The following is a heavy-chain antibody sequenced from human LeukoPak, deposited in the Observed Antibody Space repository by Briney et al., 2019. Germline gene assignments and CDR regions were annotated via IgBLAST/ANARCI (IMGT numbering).Heavy chain of an antibody. Sequence: PGGSLRLSCAASGFIFSDYYMSWIRQAPGKGLEWFSYISSTGGTIYYTDSVKGRFTVSRDNAKNSLYLQMNSLGADDTAVYYCARLWGYRTGSTIVLDYWGQGALVTVSS. CDR3: ARLWGYRTGSTIVLDY. CDR2: ISSTGGTI. V-gene: IGHV3-11*01. D-gene: IGHD5-18*01. CDR1: GFIFSDYY. J-gene: IGHJ4*02.